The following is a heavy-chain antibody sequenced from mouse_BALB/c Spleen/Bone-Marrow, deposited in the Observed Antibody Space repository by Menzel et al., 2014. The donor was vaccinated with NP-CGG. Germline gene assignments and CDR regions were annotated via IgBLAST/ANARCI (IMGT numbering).Heavy chain of an antibody. Sequence: QVQLQQSGAELARPGASVKLSCKASGYTFTDYYINWVKQRTGQGLEWIGEIYPGSGDTYYNEKFKGKATLTADKSSNKVNMHLKGLTSEASEVYFYSRAHYGNYEGLDYWGQGTLVTVSA. V-gene: IGHV1-77*01. CDR3: SRAHYGNYEGLDY. CDR2: IYPGSGDT. CDR1: GYTFTDYY. J-gene: IGHJ3*01. D-gene: IGHD2-1*01.